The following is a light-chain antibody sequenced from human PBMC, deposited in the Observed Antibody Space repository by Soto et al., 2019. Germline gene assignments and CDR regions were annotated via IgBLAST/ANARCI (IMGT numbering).Light chain of an antibody. J-gene: IGKJ1*01. V-gene: IGKV1-5*01. CDR3: QQYNSYSGT. Sequence: DFPVTRSPLYLSASVGNMFTIACRASQSISRWLDWYQKKKGKAPKLLIYDASSLESGVPSRFSGSGSGTELTITISSMKNDDFATYYCQQYNSYSGTFGQGTKVDI. CDR2: DAS. CDR1: QSISRW.